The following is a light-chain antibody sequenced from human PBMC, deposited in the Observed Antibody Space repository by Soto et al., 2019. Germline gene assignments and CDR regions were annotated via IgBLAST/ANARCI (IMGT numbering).Light chain of an antibody. CDR3: ATWDSSLSAGV. J-gene: IGLJ1*01. Sequence: SLLTQPPSVYAAPGQKVTISRYGSSSNIENNYVSWYQQLPGTAPKLLIYEDTTRPSGIPDRFSGSKSGTSATLGITGHQTGDEADYYCATWDSSLSAGVFGTGTKVTVL. CDR1: SSNIENNY. V-gene: IGLV1-51*02. CDR2: EDT.